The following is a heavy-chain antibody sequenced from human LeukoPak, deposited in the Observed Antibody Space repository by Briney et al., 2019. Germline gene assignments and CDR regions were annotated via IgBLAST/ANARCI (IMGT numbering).Heavy chain of an antibody. CDR1: GFTFSSYS. CDR3: ARDLDGDYYDSKDY. CDR2: ISSSSSTI. J-gene: IGHJ4*02. D-gene: IGHD3-22*01. V-gene: IGHV3-48*01. Sequence: PGGSLRLSCAASGFTFSSYSMNWVRQAPGKGLGWVSYISSSSSTIYYADSVKGRFTISRDNAKNSLYLQMNSLRAEDTAVYYCARDLDGDYYDSKDYWGQGTLVTVSS.